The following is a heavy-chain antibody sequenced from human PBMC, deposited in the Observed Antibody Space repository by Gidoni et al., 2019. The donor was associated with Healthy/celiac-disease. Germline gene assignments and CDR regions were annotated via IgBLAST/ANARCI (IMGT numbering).Heavy chain of an antibody. D-gene: IGHD6-13*01. CDR2: IYWNDDK. V-gene: IGHV2-5*01. CDR3: ARTGYSSSWYQINFDY. J-gene: IGHJ4*02. Sequence: QITLKESGPTLVKPTQTLTLTCTFSGFSLSTSGVGVGWLLQPPGKALEWLALIYWNDDKRYSPSLKSRLTITKDTSKNQVVLTMTNMDPVDTATYYCARTGYSSSWYQINFDYWGQGTLVTVSS. CDR1: GFSLSTSGVG.